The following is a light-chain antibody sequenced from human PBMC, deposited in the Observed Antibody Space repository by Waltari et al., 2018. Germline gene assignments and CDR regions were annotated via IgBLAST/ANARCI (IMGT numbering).Light chain of an antibody. V-gene: IGKV3-15*01. CDR3: QQYHNWPPWT. J-gene: IGKJ1*01. Sequence: EIVMTQSPATLSVSPGEGATLSCRASQSISSNLAWYQQKPGQTPRLILYGASTRAGGVPARVSGSASGTEFTLTISSLQSEDFAVYYCQQYHNWPPWTFGQGTKVEI. CDR1: QSISSN. CDR2: GAS.